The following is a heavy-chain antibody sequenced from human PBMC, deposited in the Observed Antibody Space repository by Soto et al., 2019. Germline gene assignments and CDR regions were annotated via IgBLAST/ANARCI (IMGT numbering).Heavy chain of an antibody. CDR1: GFTFGDYA. CDR2: IRSKAYGGTT. CDR3: TRDPRVGAFDY. D-gene: IGHD1-26*01. J-gene: IGHJ4*02. Sequence: GGSLRLSCTASGFTFGDYAMSWVRQAPGKWLGWVGFIRSKAYGGTTEYAASVKGRFTISRDDSKSIAYLQMNSLKTEDTAVYYCTRDPRVGAFDYWGQGTLVTVSS. V-gene: IGHV3-49*04.